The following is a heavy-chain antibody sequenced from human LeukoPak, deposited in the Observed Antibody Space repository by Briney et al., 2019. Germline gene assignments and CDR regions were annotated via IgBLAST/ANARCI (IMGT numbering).Heavy chain of an antibody. CDR2: ISSSSSTI. D-gene: IGHD6-19*01. J-gene: IGHJ6*02. V-gene: IGHV3-48*01. CDR3: AQSGIVVAGTFLGYYYGMDV. Sequence: GGSLRLSCAASGFTFSSYSMNWVRQAPGKGLEWVSYISSSSSTIYYADSVKGRFTISRDNSKNTLYLQMNSLRAEDTAVYYCAQSGIVVAGTFLGYYYGMDVWGQGTTVTVSS. CDR1: GFTFSSYS.